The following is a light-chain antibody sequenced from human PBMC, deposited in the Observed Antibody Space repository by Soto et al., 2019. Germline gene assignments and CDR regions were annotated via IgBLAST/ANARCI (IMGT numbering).Light chain of an antibody. CDR3: QQYNKWPGG. CDR2: GAS. J-gene: IGKJ1*01. Sequence: EIVMTQSPATLSVSSGERATLSCRASQSVSSNLAWYQQKPGQAPRLLIYGASTRATGIPARFSGSGSGTEFTLTISSLQSEDFAVYYWQQYNKWPGGFGQGTKVEIK. CDR1: QSVSSN. V-gene: IGKV3-15*01.